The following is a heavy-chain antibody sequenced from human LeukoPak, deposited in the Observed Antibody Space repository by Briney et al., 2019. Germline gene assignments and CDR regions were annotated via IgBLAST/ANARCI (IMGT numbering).Heavy chain of an antibody. D-gene: IGHD6-13*01. CDR2: IDHTGST. CDR3: ARGRVSSSSWSSTYYYYFYMDV. CDR1: GGSISSGCYY. J-gene: IGHJ6*03. Sequence: PSETLSLTCTVSGGSISSGCYYWSWIRQPPGKGLEWIGYIDHTGSTNYNPSLNSRVTISRDTSKNHFSLELSSVTAADTAVYFCARGRVSSSSWSSTYYYYFYMDVWGKGTTVTVSS. V-gene: IGHV4-61*03.